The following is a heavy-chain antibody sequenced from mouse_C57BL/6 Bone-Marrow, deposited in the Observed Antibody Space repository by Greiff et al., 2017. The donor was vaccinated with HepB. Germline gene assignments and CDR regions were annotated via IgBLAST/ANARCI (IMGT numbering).Heavy chain of an antibody. CDR3: AREDYGSSPFAY. D-gene: IGHD1-1*01. CDR2: IYPRSGNT. CDR1: GYTFTSYG. Sequence: VQLQQSGAELARPGASVKLSCKASGYTFTSYGISWVKQRTVQGLEWIGEIYPRSGNTYYNEKFKGKATLTADKSSSTAYMELRSLTSEDSAVYFCAREDYGSSPFAYWGQGTLVTVSA. J-gene: IGHJ3*01. V-gene: IGHV1-81*01.